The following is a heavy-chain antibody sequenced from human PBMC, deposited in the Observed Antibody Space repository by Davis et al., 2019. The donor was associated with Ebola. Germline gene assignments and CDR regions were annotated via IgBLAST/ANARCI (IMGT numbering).Heavy chain of an antibody. CDR1: GYTFTSYG. D-gene: IGHD3-10*01. CDR2: ISAYNGNT. Sequence: ASVKVSCKASGYTFTSYGISWVRQAPGQGLEWMGWISAYNGNTNYAQKLQGRVTMTTDTSTSTAYMELRRLRSDDTAVYYCARLPLPTHWYYGSGRVYGMDVWGQGTTVTVSS. V-gene: IGHV1-18*01. J-gene: IGHJ6*02. CDR3: ARLPLPTHWYYGSGRVYGMDV.